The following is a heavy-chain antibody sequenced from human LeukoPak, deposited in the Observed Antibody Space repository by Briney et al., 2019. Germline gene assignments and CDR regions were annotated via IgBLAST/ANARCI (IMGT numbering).Heavy chain of an antibody. CDR3: ARDRGATYYYYAMDV. Sequence: GRSLRLSCAASGSTFSSYPMHWVRQAPGKGLEWVAVISHDGSNKYYADSVKGRFTISRDNSKNTLYVQMNSLRPEDTAVYYCARDRGATYYYYAMDVWGQGTTVTVSS. J-gene: IGHJ6*02. CDR2: ISHDGSNK. V-gene: IGHV3-30-3*01. CDR1: GSTFSSYP.